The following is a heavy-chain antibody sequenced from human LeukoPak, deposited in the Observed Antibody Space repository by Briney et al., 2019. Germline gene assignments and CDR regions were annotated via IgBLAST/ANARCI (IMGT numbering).Heavy chain of an antibody. CDR1: GLTFRNYG. J-gene: IGHJ3*02. CDR2: IRYDGKNE. V-gene: IGHV3-30*02. Sequence: GGSLRLSCTASGLTFRNYGMHWVRQAPGKGLEWVAFIRYDGKNEYYGDSVKGRFTVSRDNSKNTLYLQMNSLSAEDTAIYYCAKDFMHSSTWYDAFDMWGQGTMVTVSS. CDR3: AKDFMHSSTWYDAFDM. D-gene: IGHD2-2*01.